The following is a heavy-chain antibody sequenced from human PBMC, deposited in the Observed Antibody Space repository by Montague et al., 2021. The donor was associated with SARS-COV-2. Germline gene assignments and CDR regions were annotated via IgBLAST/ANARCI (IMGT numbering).Heavy chain of an antibody. J-gene: IGHJ6*02. CDR1: GGSISSYY. Sequence: SETLSLTCTVSGGSISSYYWSWIRQPPGKGLEWIGYIYYSGSTNCNPSLKSRVTTSVDTSKNQFSLKLSSVTAADTAVYYCARGPGVVIILAIYYYCGVDVWGQGTTVTVSS. V-gene: IGHV4-59*12. CDR2: IYYSGST. D-gene: IGHD3-3*01. CDR3: ARGPGVVIILAIYYYCGVDV.